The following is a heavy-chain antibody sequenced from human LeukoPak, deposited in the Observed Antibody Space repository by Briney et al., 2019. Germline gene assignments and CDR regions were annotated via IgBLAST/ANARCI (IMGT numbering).Heavy chain of an antibody. CDR2: IWYDGRNK. CDR3: ARGDRSSWFNFDY. D-gene: IGHD6-13*01. Sequence: PGLSLRLSCAASGFTFSTYVMHWVRQAPGKGLEWVAVIWYDGRNKYFADSVRGRFSTSRDNSKNTSYLQMSSLRAEDTAVYYCARGDRSSWFNFDYWGQGTLVTVSS. CDR1: GFTFSTYV. V-gene: IGHV3-33*01. J-gene: IGHJ4*02.